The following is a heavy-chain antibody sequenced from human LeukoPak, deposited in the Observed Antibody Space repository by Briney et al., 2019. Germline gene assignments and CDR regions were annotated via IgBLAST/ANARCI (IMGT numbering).Heavy chain of an antibody. CDR3: ARAQLVSMVADY. CDR2: IHQDSSEI. D-gene: IGHD3-10*01. V-gene: IGHV3-7*01. Sequence: GGSLRLSCAASGFTFNNYWMSWVRQAPGKGLEWVANIHQDSSEIYYVDSVKGRFTISRDNAKKSLYLQMNSLRAEDTALYFCARAQLVSMVADYWGQGTLVTVSS. J-gene: IGHJ4*02. CDR1: GFTFNNYW.